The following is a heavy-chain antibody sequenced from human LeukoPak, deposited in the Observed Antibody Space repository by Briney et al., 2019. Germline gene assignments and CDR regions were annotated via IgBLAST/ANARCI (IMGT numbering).Heavy chain of an antibody. CDR2: IRGTGGST. D-gene: IGHD1-26*01. CDR1: GFTFSTYA. CDR3: AKARWELLRNCFDY. Sequence: GGSLRLSCAASGFTFSTYAMSWVRQAPGKGLEWVSGIRGTGGSTYYADSVKGRFTISRDNSKNTLYLQMNSLRAEDTAVYYCAKARWELLRNCFDYRGQGTLVTVSS. V-gene: IGHV3-23*01. J-gene: IGHJ4*02.